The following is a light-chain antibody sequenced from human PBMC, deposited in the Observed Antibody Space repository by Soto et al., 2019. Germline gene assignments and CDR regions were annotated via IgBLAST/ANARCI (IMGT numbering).Light chain of an antibody. CDR2: EGS. V-gene: IGLV2-23*01. J-gene: IGLJ1*01. CDR1: SSDVGSYNL. Sequence: QSALTQPASVSGSPGQSITISCTGTSSDVGSYNLVSWYQQHPGKAPKLMIYEGSKRPSGVSNRFYGSKSGNTASLTISGLQAEYEADYYCCSYAGSSTYVFGTGTKLTVI. CDR3: CSYAGSSTYV.